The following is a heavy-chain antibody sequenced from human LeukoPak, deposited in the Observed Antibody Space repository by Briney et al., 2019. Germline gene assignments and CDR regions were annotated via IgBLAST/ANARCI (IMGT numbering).Heavy chain of an antibody. CDR3: ARVTGYMIEDYFDY. Sequence: ASVKVSCKVSGYTLTELSIHWVRQAPGKGLEWMGGFDPEDGETIYAQKFQGRVTMTEDTSTDTAYMELSSLRSEDTAVYYCARVTGYMIEDYFDYWGQGTLVTVSS. CDR2: FDPEDGET. V-gene: IGHV1-24*01. J-gene: IGHJ4*02. CDR1: GYTLTELS. D-gene: IGHD3-22*01.